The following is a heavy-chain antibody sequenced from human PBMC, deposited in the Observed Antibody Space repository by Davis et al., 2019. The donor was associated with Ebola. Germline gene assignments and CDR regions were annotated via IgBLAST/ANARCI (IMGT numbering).Heavy chain of an antibody. V-gene: IGHV1-46*01. CDR3: ARESLSGYDFRGAFDI. CDR1: GYTFTGYY. CDR2: INPSGGST. Sequence: AASVKVSCKASGYTFTGYYMHWVRQAPGQGLEWMGIINPSGGSTSYAQKFQGRVTMTRDTSTSTVYMELSSLRSEDTAVYYCARESLSGYDFRGAFDIWGQGTMVTVSS. D-gene: IGHD5-12*01. J-gene: IGHJ3*02.